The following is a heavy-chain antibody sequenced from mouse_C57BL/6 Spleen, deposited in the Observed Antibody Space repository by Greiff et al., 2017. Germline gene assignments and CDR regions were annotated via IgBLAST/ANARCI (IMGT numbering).Heavy chain of an antibody. CDR3: VGGHEGYYYAMDY. V-gene: IGHV10-1*01. Sequence: EVKLMESGGGLVQPKGSLKLSCAASGFSFNTYAMNWVRQAPGKGLEWVARIRSKSNNYATYYADSVKDRFTISRDDSESMLYLQMNNLKTEDTAMYYCVGGHEGYYYAMDYWGQGTSVTVSS. CDR1: GFSFNTYA. CDR2: IRSKSNNYAT. J-gene: IGHJ4*01.